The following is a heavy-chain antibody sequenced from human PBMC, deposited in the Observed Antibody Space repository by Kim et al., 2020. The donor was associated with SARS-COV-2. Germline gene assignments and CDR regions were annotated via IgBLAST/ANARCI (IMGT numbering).Heavy chain of an antibody. J-gene: IGHJ6*02. CDR2: INHSGST. D-gene: IGHD5-18*01. CDR3: ARDWIQLWYPLSFYGMDV. V-gene: IGHV4-34*01. CDR1: GGSFSGYY. Sequence: SETLSLTCAVYGGSFSGYYWSWIRQPPGKGLEWIGEINHSGSTNYNPSLKSRVTISVDTSKNQFSLKLSSVTAADTAVYYCARDWIQLWYPLSFYGMDVWGQGTTVTVSS.